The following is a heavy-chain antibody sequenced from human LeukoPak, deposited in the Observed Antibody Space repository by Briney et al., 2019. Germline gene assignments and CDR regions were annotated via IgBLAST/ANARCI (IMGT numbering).Heavy chain of an antibody. CDR1: GFTFSSYA. J-gene: IGHJ4*02. Sequence: GGSLRLSRAASGFTFSSYAMSWVRQAPGKGLEWVSAISGSGGSTYYADSVKGRFTISRDNSKNTLYLQMNSLRAEDTAVYYCAKDHRSSGWPYYFDYWGQGTLVTVSS. V-gene: IGHV3-23*01. CDR3: AKDHRSSGWPYYFDY. CDR2: ISGSGGST. D-gene: IGHD6-19*01.